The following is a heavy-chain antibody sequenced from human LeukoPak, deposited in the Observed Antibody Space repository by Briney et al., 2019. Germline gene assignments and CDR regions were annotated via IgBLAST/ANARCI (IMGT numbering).Heavy chain of an antibody. J-gene: IGHJ4*02. CDR1: GFTFSDYY. V-gene: IGHV3-11*01. D-gene: IGHD3-22*01. CDR2: ISSSGSTI. CDR3: ARAALRYYDSSVLY. Sequence: GGSLRLSCAASGFTFSDYYMSWIRQAPGKGLEWVSYISSSGSTIYYADSVKGRFTISRDNAKNSLYLQMNSLRAEDTAVYYCARAALRYYDSSVLYWGQGTLVTVSS.